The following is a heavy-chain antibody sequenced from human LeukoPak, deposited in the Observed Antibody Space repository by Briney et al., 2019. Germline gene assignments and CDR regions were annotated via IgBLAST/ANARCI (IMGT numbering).Heavy chain of an antibody. Sequence: PSETLSLTCTVSGGSISSSSYYWGWIRQPPGKGLEWIGYIYHSGSTYYNPSLKSRVTISVDRSKSQFSLKLSSVTAADTAVYYCAREGYYYDSGGYYYRPSGRGREGYFDLWGRGPLVTVSS. CDR2: IYHSGST. D-gene: IGHD3-22*01. J-gene: IGHJ2*01. CDR3: AREGYYYDSGGYYYRPSGRGREGYFDL. V-gene: IGHV4-30-2*01. CDR1: GGSISSSSYY.